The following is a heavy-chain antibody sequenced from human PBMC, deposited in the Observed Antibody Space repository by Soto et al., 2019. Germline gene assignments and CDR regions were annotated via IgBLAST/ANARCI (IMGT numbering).Heavy chain of an antibody. CDR3: AVRGYSYGYSFSY. Sequence: GESLKISCKASGYTFTSYWIAWVRQMPGKGLEWMGIIFPVDSDTTYSPSFQGQVTISADKSITTAYVQWSSLKASDTAMYYCAVRGYSYGYSFSYWGQGTLVTVSS. J-gene: IGHJ4*02. D-gene: IGHD5-18*01. CDR2: IFPVDSDT. CDR1: GYTFTSYW. V-gene: IGHV5-51*01.